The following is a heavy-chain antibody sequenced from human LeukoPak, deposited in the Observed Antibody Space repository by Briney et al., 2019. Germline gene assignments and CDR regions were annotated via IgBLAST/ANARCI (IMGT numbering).Heavy chain of an antibody. CDR2: ISGSGGST. CDR3: AKGYSSSWYDTPDY. J-gene: IGHJ4*02. D-gene: IGHD6-13*01. CDR1: GFTVSSNY. V-gene: IGHV3-23*01. Sequence: GGSLRLSCAASGFTVSSNYMNWVRQAPGKGLEWVSAISGSGGSTYYADSVKGRFTISRDNSKNTLYLQMNSLRAEDTAVYYCAKGYSSSWYDTPDYWGQGTLVTVSS.